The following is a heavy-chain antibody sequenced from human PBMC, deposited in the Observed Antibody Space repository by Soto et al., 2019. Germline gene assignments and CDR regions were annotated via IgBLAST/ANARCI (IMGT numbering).Heavy chain of an antibody. Sequence: QVQLVQSGAEVKKPGASVKVSCKASGYTFTSYDINWVRQATGQGLEWMGWMNPNSGNTGYVQKFQGRVTMTRNSSISTAYMALSSLRSEDTAVYFFARERRGMDVWGQGTTVTVSS. CDR1: GYTFTSYD. V-gene: IGHV1-8*01. CDR3: ARERRGMDV. CDR2: MNPNSGNT. J-gene: IGHJ6*02.